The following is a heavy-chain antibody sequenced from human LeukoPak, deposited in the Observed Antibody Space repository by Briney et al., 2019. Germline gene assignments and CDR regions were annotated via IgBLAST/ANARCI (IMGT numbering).Heavy chain of an antibody. CDR1: GFTFSSYA. J-gene: IGHJ4*02. V-gene: IGHV3-23*01. CDR2: ISGSSRST. Sequence: GGSLRLSCAASGFTFSSYAMSWVRQAPGKGLEWVSGISGSSRSTYYADSVKGRFTISRDNSKNTLYMQMNSLRAEDTAVYYCAKDFSYGSGPPFWGQGTLVTVSS. CDR3: AKDFSYGSGPPF. D-gene: IGHD3-10*01.